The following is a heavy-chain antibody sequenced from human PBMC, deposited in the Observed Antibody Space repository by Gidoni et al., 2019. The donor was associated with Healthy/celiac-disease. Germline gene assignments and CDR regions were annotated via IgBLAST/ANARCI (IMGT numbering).Heavy chain of an antibody. J-gene: IGHJ4*02. D-gene: IGHD6-19*01. CDR3: ARLMAGAFDY. V-gene: IGHV4-34*01. Sequence: NTNYNPSLKSRVTISVDTSKNQFSLKLSSVTAADTAVYYCARLMAGAFDYWGQGTLVTVSS. CDR2: NT.